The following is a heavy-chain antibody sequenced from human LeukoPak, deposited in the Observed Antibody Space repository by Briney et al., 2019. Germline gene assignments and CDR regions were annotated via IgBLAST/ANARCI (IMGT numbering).Heavy chain of an antibody. CDR3: ARRRWGYGSGSYDY. CDR1: GFSFSRAW. D-gene: IGHD3-10*01. V-gene: IGHV4-4*02. Sequence: GSLRLSCAASGFSFSRAWMSWVRQSPGKGLEWIGEINHSGSTTNYNPSLKNRVTISVDTSKKQFSLKLSSVTAADTAVYYCARRRWGYGSGSYDYWGQGTLVTVSS. CDR2: INHSGST. J-gene: IGHJ4*02.